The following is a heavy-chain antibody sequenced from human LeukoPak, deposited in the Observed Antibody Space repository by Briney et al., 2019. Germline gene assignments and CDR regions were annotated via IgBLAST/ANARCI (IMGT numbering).Heavy chain of an antibody. CDR2: IYYSGST. V-gene: IGHV4-59*01. Sequence: SETLSLTCTVSGGSISSYYWNWIRQPPGKGLEWIGYIYYSGSTNYNPSLKSRVTISVDTSKNQFSLKLSSVTAADTAVYYCARFRTVVNAFDIWAKGQWSPSLQ. D-gene: IGHD4-23*01. J-gene: IGHJ3*02. CDR1: GGSISSYY. CDR3: ARFRTVVNAFDI.